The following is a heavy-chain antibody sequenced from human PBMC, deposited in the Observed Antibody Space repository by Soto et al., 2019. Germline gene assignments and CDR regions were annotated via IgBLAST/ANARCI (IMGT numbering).Heavy chain of an antibody. D-gene: IGHD6-13*01. CDR2: IWNDGSNS. CDR3: ARRQIPPPTRGAANDRGAMDV. Sequence: QVQLVESGGGVVQPGRSLRLSCAASGFTFNNYGMHWVRQAPGKGLEWLAVIWNDGSNSSYANSVKGRFTISRDNSKNTMYLQMSSLRAEDTGVYYCARRQIPPPTRGAANDRGAMDVWGQGTTVTVSS. CDR1: GFTFNNYG. V-gene: IGHV3-33*01. J-gene: IGHJ6*02.